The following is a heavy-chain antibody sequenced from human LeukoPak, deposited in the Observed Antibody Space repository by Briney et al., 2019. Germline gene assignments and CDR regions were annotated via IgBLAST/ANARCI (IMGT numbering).Heavy chain of an antibody. CDR2: INPNSGVT. CDR3: ARQGALVKGIDY. V-gene: IGHV1-2*02. J-gene: IGHJ4*02. CDR1: GYTFTGYY. D-gene: IGHD6-13*01. Sequence: APVKVSCKASGYTFTGYYMHWVRQAPGQGLEWMGWINPNSGVTNYAQKFQGRVTMTRDTSISTVYMELSRLRSDDTAVYYCARQGALVKGIDYWGQGTLVTVSS.